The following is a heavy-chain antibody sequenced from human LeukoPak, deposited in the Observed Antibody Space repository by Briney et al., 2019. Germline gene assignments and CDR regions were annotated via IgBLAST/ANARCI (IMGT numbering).Heavy chain of an antibody. CDR3: ARSPTMIVVEDYFDY. J-gene: IGHJ4*02. CDR2: MNPNSGNT. V-gene: IGHV1-8*03. Sequence: GASVKVSCKASGYTFTSYDINWVRQATGQGLEWMGWMNPNSGNTGYAQKFQGRVTITRNTSISTAYMELSSLRSEDTAVYYCARSPTMIVVEDYFDYWGQGTLVTVSS. D-gene: IGHD3-22*01. CDR1: GYTFTSYD.